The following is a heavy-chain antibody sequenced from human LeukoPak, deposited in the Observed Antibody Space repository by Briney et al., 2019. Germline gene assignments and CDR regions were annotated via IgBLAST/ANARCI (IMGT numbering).Heavy chain of an antibody. D-gene: IGHD2-8*01. V-gene: IGHV1-18*04. CDR2: ISAYNGNT. J-gene: IGHJ6*02. CDR1: GYTFTNYY. CDR3: ARGGGYCTNGVCPRGYGMDV. Sequence: ASVKVSCKASGYTFTNYYMHWVRQAPGQGLEWMGWISAYNGNTNYAQKLQGRVTTTTDTSTSTAYMELRSLRSDDTAVYYCARGGGYCTNGVCPRGYGMDVWGQGTTVTVSS.